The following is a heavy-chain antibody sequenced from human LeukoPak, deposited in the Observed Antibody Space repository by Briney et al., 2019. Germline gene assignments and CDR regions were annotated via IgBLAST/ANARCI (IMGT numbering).Heavy chain of an antibody. Sequence: SGPTLVKPTQTLTLTSTLSGFSVSTSGVGVGWIRQPPGKALEWLALIYWDDDKRYNPSLKNRVTITKDTSKNQVVLTMTNMDPVDTATYYCAHRGIASRGYYDIFDFWGQGTLVTVSS. D-gene: IGHD3-9*01. V-gene: IGHV2-5*02. CDR1: GFSVSTSGVG. CDR2: IYWDDDK. J-gene: IGHJ4*02. CDR3: AHRGIASRGYYDIFDF.